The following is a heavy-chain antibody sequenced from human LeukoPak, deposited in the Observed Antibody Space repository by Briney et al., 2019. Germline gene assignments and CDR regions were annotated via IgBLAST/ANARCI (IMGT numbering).Heavy chain of an antibody. J-gene: IGHJ6*02. CDR1: GFSFSTYA. V-gene: IGHV3-30*02. Sequence: GSLRLSCAASGFSFSTYAMHWVRQAPGKGLDWVAMIWSDASNQYYADSVKGRFTISRDNSKNTLYLQMNSLGAEDTALYHCAKDLAGYSNDRDFGMDVWGQGTTVTVSS. CDR2: IWSDASNQ. D-gene: IGHD4-11*01. CDR3: AKDLAGYSNDRDFGMDV.